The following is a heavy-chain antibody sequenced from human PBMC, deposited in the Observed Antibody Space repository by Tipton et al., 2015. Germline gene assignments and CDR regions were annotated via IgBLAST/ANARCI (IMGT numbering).Heavy chain of an antibody. D-gene: IGHD4-11*01. CDR1: GYSISSGYY. V-gene: IGHV4-38-2*01. Sequence: TLSLTCDVSGYSISSGYYWGWIRQPPGKGLEWIGSIFHRGDTNYNPSLKSRITISVDKSKNQFSLKLTSVTAADTAVYYCARGYSNYWGYWGQGTLVTVSS. J-gene: IGHJ4*02. CDR2: IFHRGDT. CDR3: ARGYSNYWGY.